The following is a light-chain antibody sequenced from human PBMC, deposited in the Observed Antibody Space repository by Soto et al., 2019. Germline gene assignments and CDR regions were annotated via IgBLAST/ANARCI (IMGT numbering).Light chain of an antibody. V-gene: IGKV1-5*03. CDR1: QSISTS. Sequence: DIKMTQSPSTLSASVGDRVTITCRASQSISTSLAWYQQKPGKAPKVLIYKASSLESGVPSRFSGSGYGTEFTLTISSLQPDDFATYYCQHCDSYWTFGQGTKVEIK. J-gene: IGKJ1*01. CDR3: QHCDSYWT. CDR2: KAS.